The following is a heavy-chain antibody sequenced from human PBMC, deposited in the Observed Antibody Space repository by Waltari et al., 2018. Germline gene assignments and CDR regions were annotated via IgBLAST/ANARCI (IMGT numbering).Heavy chain of an antibody. CDR1: GFTFSRYG. V-gene: IGHV3-33*01. CDR3: ARERGAFDY. D-gene: IGHD3-16*01. CDR2: IWYDGSNK. Sequence: QVQLVESGGGVVQPGRSLRLSCAASGFTFSRYGMPWVRQAPGKGLEWVAVIWYDGSNKYYADSVKGRFTISRENSKNTLYLQMNSLRAEDTAVYYCARERGAFDYWGQGTLVTVSS. J-gene: IGHJ4*02.